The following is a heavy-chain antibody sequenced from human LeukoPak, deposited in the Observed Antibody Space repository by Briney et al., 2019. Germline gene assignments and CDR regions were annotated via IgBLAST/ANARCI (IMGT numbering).Heavy chain of an antibody. D-gene: IGHD1-7*01. Sequence: GGSLRLSCAASGFTFNSYWISWVRQAPGKGLEWVANIKQDGSQKYYVDSVKGRFTISRDNAKNSLYLQMNSLRAEDTAVYYCARTGTTLDYWGQGTLVTVSS. CDR2: IKQDGSQK. J-gene: IGHJ4*02. V-gene: IGHV3-7*01. CDR3: ARTGTTLDY. CDR1: GFTFNSYW.